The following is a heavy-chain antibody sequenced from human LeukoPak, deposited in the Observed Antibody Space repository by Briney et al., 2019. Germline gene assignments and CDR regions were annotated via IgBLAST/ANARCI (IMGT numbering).Heavy chain of an antibody. CDR3: ASGYYDYVWGSYRPPGFDY. J-gene: IGHJ4*02. D-gene: IGHD3-16*02. V-gene: IGHV5-51*01. CDR1: GYSFTSYW. Sequence: GESLKISCKGSGYSFTSYWIGWVRQMPGKGLEWMGIIYPGDADTRYSPSLQGQVTISADKSISTAYLQWSSLKASDTARYYCASGYYDYVWGSYRPPGFDYWGQGTLVTVSS. CDR2: IYPGDADT.